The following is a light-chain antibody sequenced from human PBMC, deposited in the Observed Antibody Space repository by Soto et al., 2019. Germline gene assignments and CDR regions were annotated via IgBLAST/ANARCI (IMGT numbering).Light chain of an antibody. CDR1: QSVSSNY. V-gene: IGKV3D-20*02. Sequence: IVLTQSPDTLSLSPGERATLPCRASQSVSSNYLAWYQQKLGQAPRLLIYDASRRATGIPDRFSASGSGTEFTLTISSLQSEDSAVYYCHQRHNWLTFGGGTKVDIK. CDR2: DAS. J-gene: IGKJ4*01. CDR3: HQRHNWLT.